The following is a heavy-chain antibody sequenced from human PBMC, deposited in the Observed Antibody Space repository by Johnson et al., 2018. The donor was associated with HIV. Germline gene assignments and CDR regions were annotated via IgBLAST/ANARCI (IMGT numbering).Heavy chain of an antibody. CDR3: ARGRGRARPADAFDI. CDR1: GFTFSSYG. CDR2: ISGSGYST. J-gene: IGHJ3*02. D-gene: IGHD3-10*01. Sequence: SGGGLVQPGRSLRLSCAASGFTFSSYGMSWVRQAPGKGLEWVSGISGSGYSTFYADSVTGRFTISRDNSKNTLYLQMNSLRAEDTAVYYCARGRGRARPADAFDIWGQGTMVTVSS. V-gene: IGHV3-23*01.